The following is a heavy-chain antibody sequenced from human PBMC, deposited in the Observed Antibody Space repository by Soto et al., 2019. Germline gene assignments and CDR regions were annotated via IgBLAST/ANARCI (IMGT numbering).Heavy chain of an antibody. CDR3: ARAYPNPYYYDSSGYYPSDY. CDR1: GYTFTSYG. CDR2: ISAYNGNT. D-gene: IGHD3-22*01. J-gene: IGHJ4*02. V-gene: IGHV1-18*01. Sequence: GASVKVSCKASGYTFTSYGISWVRQAPGQGLEWMGWISAYNGNTNYAQKLQGRVTMTTDTSTSTAYVELRSLRSDDTAVYYCARAYPNPYYYDSSGYYPSDYWGQGTLVTVSS.